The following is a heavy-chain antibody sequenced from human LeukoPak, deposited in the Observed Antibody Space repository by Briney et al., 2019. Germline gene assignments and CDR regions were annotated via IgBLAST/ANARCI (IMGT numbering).Heavy chain of an antibody. CDR3: ARGRVAAAGTQPTLY. D-gene: IGHD6-13*01. CDR2: ISSSSSYI. Sequence: GGSLRLSCAASGFTFSSYSMNWVRQTPGKGLEWVSSISSSSSYIYYADSVKGRFTISRDNAKNSLYLQMNSLRAEDTAVYYCARGRVAAAGTQPTLYWGQGTLVTVSS. V-gene: IGHV3-21*01. CDR1: GFTFSSYS. J-gene: IGHJ4*02.